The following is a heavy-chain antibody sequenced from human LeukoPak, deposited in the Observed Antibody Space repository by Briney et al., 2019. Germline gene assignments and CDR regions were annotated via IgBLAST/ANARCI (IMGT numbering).Heavy chain of an antibody. V-gene: IGHV3-23*01. J-gene: IGHJ6*03. CDR2: ISGSSGSP. CDR3: AKDGYSSSWYNYYYYYMDV. D-gene: IGHD6-13*01. Sequence: GGSLRLSCAASGFTFSNCAMSWVRQAPGKGLEWVSAISGSSGSPHYAESVKGGFTISRDNSKKTLYLQMNSLRAEDTAVYYCAKDGYSSSWYNYYYYYMDVWGKGTTVTVSS. CDR1: GFTFSNCA.